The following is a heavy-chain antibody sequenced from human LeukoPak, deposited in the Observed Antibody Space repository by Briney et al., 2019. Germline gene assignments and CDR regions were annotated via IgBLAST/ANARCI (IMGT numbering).Heavy chain of an antibody. V-gene: IGHV4-34*01. CDR3: ALRWDYGGNSRDY. D-gene: IGHD4-23*01. Sequence: PSETLSLACAVYGGSFSGYYWSWIRQPPGKGLERIGEINHSGSTNYNPSLKSRVTISVDTSKNQFSLKLSSVTAADTAVYYCALRWDYGGNSRDYWGQGTLVTVSS. CDR1: GGSFSGYY. CDR2: INHSGST. J-gene: IGHJ4*02.